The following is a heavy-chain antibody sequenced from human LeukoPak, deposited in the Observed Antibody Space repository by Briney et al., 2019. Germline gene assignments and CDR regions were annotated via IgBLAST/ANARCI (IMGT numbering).Heavy chain of an antibody. CDR1: GYKFTSYY. Sequence: ASVKVACKTSGYKFTSYYISWVRQAPGQGLEWMGGIIPIFGTANYAQKFQGRVTITADESTSTAYMELSSLRSEDTAVYYCYRRYYDILTGLMDVWGKGTTVTISS. V-gene: IGHV1-69*13. CDR2: IIPIFGTA. CDR3: YRRYYDILTGLMDV. D-gene: IGHD3-9*01. J-gene: IGHJ6*03.